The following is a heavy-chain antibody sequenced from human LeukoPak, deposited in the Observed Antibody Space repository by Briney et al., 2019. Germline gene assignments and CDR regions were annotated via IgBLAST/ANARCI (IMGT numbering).Heavy chain of an antibody. D-gene: IGHD3-9*01. CDR1: GYTFTSYD. Sequence: GASVKVSCKASGYTFTSYDINWVRQATGQGLEWMGWMNPNSGNTGYAQKFQGRVTITRNTSISTAYMELSSLRSEDTAVYYCARDEIARKNYDILTGYLPFYDAFDIWGQGTMVTVSS. J-gene: IGHJ3*02. CDR2: MNPNSGNT. V-gene: IGHV1-8*03. CDR3: ARDEIARKNYDILTGYLPFYDAFDI.